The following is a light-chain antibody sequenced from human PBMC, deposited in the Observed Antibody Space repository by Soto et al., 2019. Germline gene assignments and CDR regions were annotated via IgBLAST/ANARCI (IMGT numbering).Light chain of an antibody. CDR2: WAS. CDR3: QHYALTPYT. J-gene: IGKJ2*01. Sequence: DIVMTQSPDSLAVSLVESATINCKSSESILYTSNNKNYLAWYQQKPGQPPKLLIYWASTRESGVPDRFSGSGYGTDFTRTISSLQAADVAVYYCQHYALTPYTFGQGTKLEIK. CDR1: ESILYTSNNKNY. V-gene: IGKV4-1*01.